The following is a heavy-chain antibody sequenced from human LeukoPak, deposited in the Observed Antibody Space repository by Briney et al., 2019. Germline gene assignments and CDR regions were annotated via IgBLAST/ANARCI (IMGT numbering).Heavy chain of an antibody. V-gene: IGHV4-59*01. Sequence: SETLSLTCSGSGDSISSYHWSWIRQPPGKGLEWIGYIYYSGSTNYNPSLKSRVTISVDTSKNQFSLKLSSVTAADTAVYYCARIRPRVWLGYYYYMDVWGKGTTVTVSS. CDR1: GDSISSYH. CDR3: ARIRPRVWLGYYYYMDV. CDR2: IYYSGST. J-gene: IGHJ6*03. D-gene: IGHD6-19*01.